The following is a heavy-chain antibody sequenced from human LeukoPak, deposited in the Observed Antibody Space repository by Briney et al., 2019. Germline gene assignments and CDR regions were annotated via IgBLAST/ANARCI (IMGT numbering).Heavy chain of an antibody. CDR3: ASLPLEYSSSSVDY. D-gene: IGHD6-6*01. V-gene: IGHV1-2*02. CDR2: INPNSGGT. J-gene: IGHJ4*02. CDR1: GYTFTGYY. Sequence: ASVNVSCKASGYTFTGYYMHWVRQAPGQGLEWMGWINPNSGGTNYAQKFQGRVTMTRGTSISTAYMELSRLRSDDTAVYYCASLPLEYSSSSVDYWGQGTLVTVSS.